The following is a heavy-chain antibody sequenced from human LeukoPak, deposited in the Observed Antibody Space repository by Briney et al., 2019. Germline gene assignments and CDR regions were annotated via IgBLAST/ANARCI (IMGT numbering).Heavy chain of an antibody. D-gene: IGHD3-3*01. J-gene: IGHJ6*02. CDR2: IYYSGST. CDR3: ASYITDVRVNPTYGMDV. CDR1: GGSISSGDYY. V-gene: IGHV4-30-4*01. Sequence: SETLSLTCTVSGGSISSGDYYWSWIRQPPGKGLEWIGYIYYSGSTYYNPSLKSRVTISVDTSKNQFSLKLSSVTAADTAVYYCASYITDVRVNPTYGMDVWGQGTTVIVSS.